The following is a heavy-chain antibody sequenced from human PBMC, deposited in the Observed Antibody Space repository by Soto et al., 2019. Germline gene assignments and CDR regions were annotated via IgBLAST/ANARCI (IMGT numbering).Heavy chain of an antibody. V-gene: IGHV1-18*04. CDR1: GCTVTSYV. D-gene: IGHD4-17*01. Sequence: VDCRRSGCTVTSYVMTWVGQAPRQGLEWMAWINPYNGNTHYAQKSKGRVSMTTGTSTSTAYMELRSLRSDDTAVYYCARGADPYFTVPFDFWGLGTLVTVSS. CDR3: ARGADPYFTVPFDF. CDR2: INPYNGNT. J-gene: IGHJ4*02.